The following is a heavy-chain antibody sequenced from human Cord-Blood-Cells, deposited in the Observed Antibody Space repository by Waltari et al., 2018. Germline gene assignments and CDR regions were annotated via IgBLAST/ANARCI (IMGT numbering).Heavy chain of an antibody. CDR2: IKQDGSEK. Sequence: EVQLVASGGGLVQPGGSLRLSCAASGFTFSRSWLSWVRQAPVEWVANIKQDGSEKYYVDSVKGRFTISRDNAKNSLYLQMNSLRAEDTAVYYCARAKGELLTGGHPTYWYFDLWGRGTLVTVSS. CDR1: GFTFSRSW. D-gene: IGHD7-27*01. CDR3: ARAKGELLTGGHPTYWYFDL. V-gene: IGHV3-7*01. J-gene: IGHJ2*01.